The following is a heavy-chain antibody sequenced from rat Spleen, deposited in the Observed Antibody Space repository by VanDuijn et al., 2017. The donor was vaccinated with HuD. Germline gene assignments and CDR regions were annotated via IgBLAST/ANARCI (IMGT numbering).Heavy chain of an antibody. CDR3: ARSPVVIVTTRFDY. CDR2: ISPSGGST. J-gene: IGHJ2*01. D-gene: IGHD1-5*01. V-gene: IGHV5-25*01. CDR1: GFIFRKYD. Sequence: EVQLVESGGGLVQPGRSLKISCTASGFIFRKYDMAWVRQAPTKGLEWVASISPSGGSTYYRDSVKGRFIVSRDNAKSTLYLQMDSLRSEDTATYYCARSPVVIVTTRFDYWGQGVMVTVSS.